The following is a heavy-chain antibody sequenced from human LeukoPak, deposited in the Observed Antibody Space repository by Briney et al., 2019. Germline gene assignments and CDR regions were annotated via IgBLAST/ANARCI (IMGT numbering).Heavy chain of an antibody. V-gene: IGHV3-7*01. Sequence: GGSLRLFCLASGFTFSSYWINWVRQAPGKGLEWVANIKEDGSEKYYVDSVKGRFTISRDNAKNSVYLQTNSLRVEDTAVYYCARVRGYDSRDLDDWGQGTLVTVSS. CDR2: IKEDGSEK. CDR3: ARVRGYDSRDLDD. J-gene: IGHJ4*02. CDR1: GFTFSSYW. D-gene: IGHD5-12*01.